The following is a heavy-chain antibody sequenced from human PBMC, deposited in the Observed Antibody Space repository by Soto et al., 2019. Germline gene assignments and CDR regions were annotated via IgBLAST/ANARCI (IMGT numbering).Heavy chain of an antibody. J-gene: IGHJ4*02. D-gene: IGHD3-10*02. Sequence: PSETLSLTCTVSGGSISSYYWSWIRQPPGKGLEWIGYIYYSGSTNYNPSLKSRVTISVDTSKNQFSLKLSSVTAADTAVYYCVTGAMVGGPTPFDCWGQGTQVTVSS. CDR3: VTGAMVGGPTPFDC. V-gene: IGHV4-59*01. CDR1: GGSISSYY. CDR2: IYYSGST.